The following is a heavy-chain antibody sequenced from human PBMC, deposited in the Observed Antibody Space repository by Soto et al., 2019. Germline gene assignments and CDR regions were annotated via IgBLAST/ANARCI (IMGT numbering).Heavy chain of an antibody. J-gene: IGHJ4*02. Sequence: PGGSLRLSCVGTGLNFDDFAIHWVRQAPGKGLEWVSGITWNSRVLAYADSVKGRFTISRDNARNSLYLQMDSLRDEDTALYYCAKGRYDFWSPYYFDSWGQGTLVTVSS. CDR1: GLNFDDFA. CDR2: ITWNSRVL. V-gene: IGHV3-9*01. D-gene: IGHD3-3*01. CDR3: AKGRYDFWSPYYFDS.